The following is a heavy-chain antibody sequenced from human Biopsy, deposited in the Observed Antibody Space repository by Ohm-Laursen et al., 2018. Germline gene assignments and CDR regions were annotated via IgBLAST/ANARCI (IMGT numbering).Heavy chain of an antibody. V-gene: IGHV4-59*01. CDR2: TYYSGST. Sequence: TLSLTCTVSGGSISRDYWAWIRQPPGKGLQWIGYTYYSGSTNYNPSLNSRVTMSVDMPKNQFSLKLSSVTAADTAIYYCARGMRSSGWPYFDSWGQGTLVTVSS. D-gene: IGHD6-19*01. CDR3: ARGMRSSGWPYFDS. J-gene: IGHJ4*02. CDR1: GGSISRDY.